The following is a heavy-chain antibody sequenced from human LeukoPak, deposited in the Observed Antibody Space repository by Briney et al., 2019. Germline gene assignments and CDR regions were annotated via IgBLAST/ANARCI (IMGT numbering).Heavy chain of an antibody. CDR1: GYTFTSYD. CDR2: MNPNSGNT. J-gene: IGHJ4*02. V-gene: IGHV1-8*03. Sequence: ASVKVSCKASGYTFTSYDINWVRQATGQGLEWMGWMNPNSGNTGYAQKFQGRVTITRNTSISTAYMELSSLRSEDTAVYYCARGASWELLSDYWGQGTLVTVSS. D-gene: IGHD1-26*01. CDR3: ARGASWELLSDY.